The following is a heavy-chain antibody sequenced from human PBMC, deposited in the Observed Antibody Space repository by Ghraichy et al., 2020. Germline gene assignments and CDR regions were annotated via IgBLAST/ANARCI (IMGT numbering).Heavy chain of an antibody. J-gene: IGHJ4*02. CDR3: ARGGATLEWSLYKVDY. V-gene: IGHV1-2*02. CDR1: GYTFTGHY. D-gene: IGHD3-3*01. Sequence: ASVKVSCKASGYTFTGHYMHWVRQAPGQGLEWMGWINPDNGITNYAHKFQGRVTVTRDTSISTAYMELSGLRSDDTAVYYCARGGATLEWSLYKVDYWGQGTLVTVSS. CDR2: INPDNGIT.